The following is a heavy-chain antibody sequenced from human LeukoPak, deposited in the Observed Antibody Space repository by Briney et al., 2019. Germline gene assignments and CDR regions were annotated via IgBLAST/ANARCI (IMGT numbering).Heavy chain of an antibody. D-gene: IGHD3-10*01. CDR1: GFTVSTYG. CDR3: ARDLHLNYYGSGSYVPFDY. V-gene: IGHV3-21*01. J-gene: IGHJ4*02. CDR2: ISSSSSYI. Sequence: AGGSLRLSCAASGFTVSTYGMHWVRQAPGKGLEWVSSISSSSSYIYYADSVKGRFTISRDNAKNSLYLQMNSLRAEDTAVYYCARDLHLNYYGSGSYVPFDYWGQGTLVTVSS.